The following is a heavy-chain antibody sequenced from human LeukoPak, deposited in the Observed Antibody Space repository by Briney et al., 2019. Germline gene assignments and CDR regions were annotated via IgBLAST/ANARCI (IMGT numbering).Heavy chain of an antibody. CDR2: ISSSSRYI. CDR1: GLDFSDSG. V-gene: IGHV3-21*01. Sequence: GGSLRLSCVASGLDFSDSGMLWVHQAPGKGLEWLSSISSSSRYIYYAVSVKGRLTISRDNAKNSLYLHMDSLRAEDTAVYYCAREFTAMAFDYWGQGALVTVSS. CDR3: AREFTAMAFDY. J-gene: IGHJ4*02. D-gene: IGHD5-18*01.